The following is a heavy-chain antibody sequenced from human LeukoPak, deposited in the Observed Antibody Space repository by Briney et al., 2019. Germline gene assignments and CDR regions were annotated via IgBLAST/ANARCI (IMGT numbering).Heavy chain of an antibody. CDR2: IYYSGST. CDR1: GGSISSSSYY. J-gene: IGHJ4*02. V-gene: IGHV4-39*07. Sequence: SETLSLTCTVSGGSISSSSYYWGWIRQPPGKGLEWIGSIYYSGSTYYNPSLKSRVTISVDTSKNQFSLKLSSVTAADTAVYYCARLDIVVVPAAYVDYWGQGTLVTVSS. D-gene: IGHD2-2*01. CDR3: ARLDIVVVPAAYVDY.